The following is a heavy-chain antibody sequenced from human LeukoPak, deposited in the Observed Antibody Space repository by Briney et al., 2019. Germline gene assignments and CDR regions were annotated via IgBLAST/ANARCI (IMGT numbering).Heavy chain of an antibody. J-gene: IGHJ4*02. Sequence: SETLSLTCAVYGVSFSGYYWSWLRQPPGKGLEWIGEINHSGSTNYNPSLKSRVTISVDTSKNQFSLKLSSVTAADTAVYYCARAAVAGPIDYWGQGTLVTVSS. V-gene: IGHV4-34*01. CDR1: GVSFSGYY. CDR2: INHSGST. CDR3: ARAAVAGPIDY. D-gene: IGHD6-19*01.